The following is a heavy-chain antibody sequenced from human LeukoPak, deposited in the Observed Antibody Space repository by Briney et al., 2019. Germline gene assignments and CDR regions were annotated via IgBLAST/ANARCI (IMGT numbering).Heavy chain of an antibody. CDR3: ARGRSGFYFDY. CDR1: GFIFRNSG. J-gene: IGHJ4*02. V-gene: IGHV3-48*01. CDR2: ISSSSSTI. Sequence: GGSLRLSCAASGFIFRNSGMNWVRQAPGKGLEWVSYISSSSSTIYYADSVKGRFTISRDNAKNSLYLQMNSLRAEDTAVYYCARGRSGFYFDYWGQGTLVTVSS. D-gene: IGHD3-3*01.